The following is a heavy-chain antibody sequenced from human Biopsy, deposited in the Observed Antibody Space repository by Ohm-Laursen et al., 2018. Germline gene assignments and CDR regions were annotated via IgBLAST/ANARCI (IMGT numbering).Heavy chain of an antibody. V-gene: IGHV4-59*08. CDR2: FRFEDRT. J-gene: IGHJ2*01. Sequence: GTLSLTCAVSGGSISNYFWTWIRQPPGKGLEWIGYFRFEDRTSYNSSLKSRVTISADTSKNQLSLRLRSVTAADAAVYYCARRSAANWYFNLWGRGTLVTVSS. CDR1: GGSISNYF. D-gene: IGHD6-25*01. CDR3: ARRSAANWYFNL.